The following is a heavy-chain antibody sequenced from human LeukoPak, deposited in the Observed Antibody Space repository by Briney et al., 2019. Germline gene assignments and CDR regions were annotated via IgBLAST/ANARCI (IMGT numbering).Heavy chain of an antibody. D-gene: IGHD2-21*01. Sequence: GSLRLSCADSGFSVSGKFMSWVRPAPGKGLEWVSIIHYDGKIRYAGSVGGRFTIYRDDSENTLFLQMNSLRVDDTAVYFCASGDGYLQPYWGQGTLVTVSS. CDR2: IHYDGKI. J-gene: IGHJ4*02. CDR1: GFSVSGKF. V-gene: IGHV3-53*01. CDR3: ASGDGYLQPY.